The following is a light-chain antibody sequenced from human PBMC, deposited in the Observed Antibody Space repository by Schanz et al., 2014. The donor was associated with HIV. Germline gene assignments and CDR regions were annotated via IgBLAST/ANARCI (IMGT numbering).Light chain of an antibody. J-gene: IGLJ3*02. Sequence: QSVLTQPASVSGSPGQSITISCTGTSSDIGAYNYVSWYQQYPGKAPKLMIYDVNKRPSGVSNRFSGSKSGNTASLTISGLQAEDEADYYCSSYTSSITWVFGGGTKVTVL. CDR3: SSYTSSITWV. CDR2: DVN. V-gene: IGLV2-14*01. CDR1: SSDIGAYNY.